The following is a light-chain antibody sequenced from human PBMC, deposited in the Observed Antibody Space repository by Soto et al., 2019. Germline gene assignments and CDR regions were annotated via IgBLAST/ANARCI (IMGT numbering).Light chain of an antibody. V-gene: IGKV1-5*03. J-gene: IGKJ2*01. CDR1: QSISAW. Sequence: DIQMTQSPSTLSASVEDRVTITCRASQSISAWLAWYQQKPGKAPKLLVYKASTLETGVPSRFSGSGSGTEFTITISSLQPYDFATYYCHQYHKFPYTFGQGTKLEIK. CDR3: HQYHKFPYT. CDR2: KAS.